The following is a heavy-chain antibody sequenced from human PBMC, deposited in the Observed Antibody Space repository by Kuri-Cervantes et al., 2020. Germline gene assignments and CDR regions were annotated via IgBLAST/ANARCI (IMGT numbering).Heavy chain of an antibody. V-gene: IGHV1-2*02. Sequence: ASVKVSCKASGYTFTGYYMHWVRQAPGQGLEWMGWINPNSGGTNYAQKFQGRVTMTRDTSISTAYMELSSLRSEDTAVYYCARAPEGDHDYVWGSPLYYYWGQGTLVTVSS. CDR3: ARAPEGDHDYVWGSPLYYY. CDR2: INPNSGGT. D-gene: IGHD3-16*01. J-gene: IGHJ4*02. CDR1: GYTFTGYY.